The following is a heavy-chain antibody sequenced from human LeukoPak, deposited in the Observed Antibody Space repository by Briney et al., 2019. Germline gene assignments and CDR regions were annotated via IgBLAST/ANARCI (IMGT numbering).Heavy chain of an antibody. CDR2: ISAYNGNT. Sequence: GASAKVSCKASGYTFTSYGISWVRQAPGQGLEWMGWISAYNGNTNYAQKLQGRVTMTTDTSTSTAYMELRSLRSDDTAVYYCAREMQIVVVPAASRTGFDYWGQGTLVTVSS. CDR1: GYTFTSYG. J-gene: IGHJ4*02. CDR3: AREMQIVVVPAASRTGFDY. D-gene: IGHD2-2*01. V-gene: IGHV1-18*01.